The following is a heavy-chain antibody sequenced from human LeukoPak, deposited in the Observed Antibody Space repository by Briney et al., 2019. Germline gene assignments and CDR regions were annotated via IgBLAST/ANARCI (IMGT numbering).Heavy chain of an antibody. CDR2: ISAYDGNT. J-gene: IGHJ4*02. CDR3: ARGLARYYYDSSIPVYFDY. V-gene: IGHV1-18*01. D-gene: IGHD3-22*01. Sequence: GASVKVSCKASGYIFTNYGISWVRQAPGQGLEWMGWISAYDGNTNYAQKLQGRVTMTTDTSTSTAYMELRSLRSDDTDVYYCARGLARYYYDSSIPVYFDYWGQGTLVTVSS. CDR1: GYIFTNYG.